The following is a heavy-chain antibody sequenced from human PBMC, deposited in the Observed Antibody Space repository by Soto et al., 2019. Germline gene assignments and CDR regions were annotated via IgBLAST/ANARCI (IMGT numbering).Heavy chain of an antibody. CDR1: GGSISSSNW. V-gene: IGHV4-4*02. Sequence: SETLSLTCAVSGGSISSSNWWSWVRQPPGKGLEWIGEIYHSGSTNYNPSLKSRVTISVGKSKNQFSLKLSSVTAADTAVYYCARVGDYYYYGMDVWGQGTTVTVSS. CDR2: IYHSGST. J-gene: IGHJ6*02. CDR3: ARVGDYYYYGMDV.